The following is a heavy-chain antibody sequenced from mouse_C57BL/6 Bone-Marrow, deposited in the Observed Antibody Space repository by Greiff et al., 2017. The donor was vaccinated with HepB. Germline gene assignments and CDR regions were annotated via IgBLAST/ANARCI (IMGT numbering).Heavy chain of an antibody. J-gene: IGHJ3*01. CDR1: GFTFSSYA. Sequence: EVKVVESGGGLVKPGGSLKLSCAASGFTFSSYAMSWVRQTPEKRLEWVATISDGGSYTYYPDNVKGRFTISRDNAKNNLYLQMSHLKSEDTAMYYCARDRAITTVVDRFAYWGQGTLVTVSA. V-gene: IGHV5-4*01. CDR2: ISDGGSYT. D-gene: IGHD1-1*01. CDR3: ARDRAITTVVDRFAY.